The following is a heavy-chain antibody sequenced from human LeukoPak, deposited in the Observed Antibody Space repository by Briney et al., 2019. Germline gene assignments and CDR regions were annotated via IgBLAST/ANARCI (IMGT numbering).Heavy chain of an antibody. Sequence: SETLSLTCTVSGASISSYYWSWIRQPAGKGLEWIGRMHTNGDTNYNPSLWSRVTMSLDTSRNQFSLRLSSVTAADTAMYYCARDLANNWSQDWFDPWGQGTLVTVSS. CDR3: ARDLANNWSQDWFDP. CDR1: GASISSYY. CDR2: MHTNGDT. J-gene: IGHJ5*02. D-gene: IGHD1-1*01. V-gene: IGHV4-4*07.